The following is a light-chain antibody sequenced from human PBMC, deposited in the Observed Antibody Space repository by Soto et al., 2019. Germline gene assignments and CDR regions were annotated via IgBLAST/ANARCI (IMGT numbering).Light chain of an antibody. Sequence: QSALTQPPSASGTPGQRVTISCSGSSSNIGSNTVNWYQQLPGTAPKLLIYSNNQRPSGVPDRFSGSKSGTSASLAISGLQSEDEADYYCAAWDNCLNGLYVFGNGTKVTV. CDR1: SSNIGSNT. V-gene: IGLV1-44*01. CDR2: SNN. CDR3: AAWDNCLNGLYV. J-gene: IGLJ1*01.